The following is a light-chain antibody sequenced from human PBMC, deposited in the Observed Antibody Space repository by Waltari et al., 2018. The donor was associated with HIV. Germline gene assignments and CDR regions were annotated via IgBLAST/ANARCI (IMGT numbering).Light chain of an antibody. CDR2: KAS. J-gene: IGKJ2*01. Sequence: DVQMTQYPSTMSASVGDRVTITCRASQNINTWLAWYQQKPGKAPKLLIYKASTLESGVPSRFSGSGSGTEFTLTISSLQPDDFATYYCQQYNNWYTFGQGTKLESK. CDR1: QNINTW. CDR3: QQYNNWYT. V-gene: IGKV1-5*03.